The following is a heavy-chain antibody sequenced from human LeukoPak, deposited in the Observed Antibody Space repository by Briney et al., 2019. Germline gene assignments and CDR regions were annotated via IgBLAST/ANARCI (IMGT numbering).Heavy chain of an antibody. CDR1: AFTSRSYA. V-gene: IGHV3-23*01. J-gene: IGHJ4*02. CDR2: ISGSGGST. D-gene: IGHD1-20*01. CDR3: AKPKDNSLYCFDY. Sequence: PGGSLRLSSAASAFTSRSYAMSWVPQAGGKRLEWVSAISGSGGSTYYADSVKGRFTISRDNSKNTLYLQMSSLRAEDTAVYYCAKPKDNSLYCFDYWGQGYLVPVSS.